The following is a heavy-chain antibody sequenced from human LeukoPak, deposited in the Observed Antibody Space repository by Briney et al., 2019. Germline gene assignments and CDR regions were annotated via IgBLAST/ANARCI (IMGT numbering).Heavy chain of an antibody. J-gene: IGHJ4*02. CDR2: INPNSGGT. D-gene: IGHD4-17*01. V-gene: IGHV1-2*02. CDR1: GYTFTDYY. CDR3: ARSDYGDYVFSY. Sequence: ASVNVSFKASGYTFTDYYMHWVRQAPGQGREWMGWINPNSGGTNYAQKFQGRVTMTRDTSISTAYMELSRLRSDDTAVYYCARSDYGDYVFSYWGQGRLVTVSS.